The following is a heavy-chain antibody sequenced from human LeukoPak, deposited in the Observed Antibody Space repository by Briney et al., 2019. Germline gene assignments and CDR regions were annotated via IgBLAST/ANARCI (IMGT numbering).Heavy chain of an antibody. CDR1: GYTVTNFD. CDR3: ARGPQWRGDYYYIDV. V-gene: IGHV1-8*01. Sequence: GASVKVSCKASGYTVTNFDINWVRQATGQGLEWMVWMNPNSGNTGYAQKFQGRVTMTMNTSITTAYMELSGLISEDTAVYYCARGPQWRGDYYYIDVWGRGTTVTVSS. CDR2: MNPNSGNT. J-gene: IGHJ6*03. D-gene: IGHD6-19*01.